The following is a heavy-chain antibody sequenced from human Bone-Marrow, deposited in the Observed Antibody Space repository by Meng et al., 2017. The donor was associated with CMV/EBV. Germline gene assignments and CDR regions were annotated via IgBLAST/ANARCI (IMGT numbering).Heavy chain of an antibody. CDR2: INPNSGGT. CDR1: GYTFTSYD. Sequence: ASVKVSCKASGYTFTSYDINWVRQATGQGLEWMGWINPNSGGTNYAQKFQGRVTMTRDTSISTAYMELSSLRSDDTAVYYCARVGEGITIFGEEPRDYYYYYGMDVWGQGTTVTVSS. CDR3: ARVGEGITIFGEEPRDYYYYYGMDV. J-gene: IGHJ6*02. D-gene: IGHD3-3*01. V-gene: IGHV1-2*02.